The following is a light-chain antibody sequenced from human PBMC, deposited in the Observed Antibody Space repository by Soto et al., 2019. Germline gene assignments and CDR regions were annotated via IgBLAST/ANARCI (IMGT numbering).Light chain of an antibody. CDR1: RSFSDSS. Sequence: EIVLTQSPGTLSLSPGERATLSCRASRSFSDSSIAWYQQKPGQAPRLLIYGSFTRATGIPDRFSGSGSGTDFTLTISRLEPEDFAVFYCQHYGSSQYTFGQGTKLEIK. CDR3: QHYGSSQYT. CDR2: GSF. J-gene: IGKJ2*01. V-gene: IGKV3-20*01.